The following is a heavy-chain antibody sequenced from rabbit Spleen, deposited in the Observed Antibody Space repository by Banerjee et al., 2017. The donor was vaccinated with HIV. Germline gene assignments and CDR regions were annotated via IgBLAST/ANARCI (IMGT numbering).Heavy chain of an antibody. J-gene: IGHJ4*01. V-gene: IGHV1S7*01. CDR1: GFDFSTYS. CDR2: IVPIFGVT. D-gene: IGHD2-1*01. Sequence: QLVESGGGLVQPGGSLKLSCKASGFDFSTYSMSWVRQAPGKGLEWIGYIVPIFGVTYYANWVNGRFTISSHNAQNTLYLQLNSLTAADTATYFCVREAGYGDYGDANLWGPGTLVTVS. CDR3: VREAGYGDYGDANL.